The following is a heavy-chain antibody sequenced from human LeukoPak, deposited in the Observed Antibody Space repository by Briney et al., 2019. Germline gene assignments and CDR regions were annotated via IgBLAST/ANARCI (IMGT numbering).Heavy chain of an antibody. CDR3: TSQYFDY. CDR1: EFTFSNAR. J-gene: IGHJ4*02. CDR2: IKSKTDGGTT. V-gene: IGHV3-15*01. Sequence: GGSLRLSCAASEFTFSNARMNWVRQGPGKGLEWVGRIKSKTDGGTTDYAAPVEGRFTISRDDSKNTVYLQMNSLKTDDTAVYYCTSQYFDYWGQGTLVAVSS.